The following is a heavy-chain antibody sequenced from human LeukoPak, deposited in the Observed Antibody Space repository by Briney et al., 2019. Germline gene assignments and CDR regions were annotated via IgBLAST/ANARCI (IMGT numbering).Heavy chain of an antibody. CDR2: IKEDGREK. V-gene: IGHV3-7*01. CDR1: GFTFSSYW. Sequence: GGSLRLSCAASGFTFSSYWMNWVRQAPGKGLEWVAYIKEDGREKYYVDSVKGRFTISRDNAKNSLYLQMNSLRAEDTAVYYCARNWGFFDYWGQGTLVTVSS. D-gene: IGHD7-27*01. CDR3: ARNWGFFDY. J-gene: IGHJ4*02.